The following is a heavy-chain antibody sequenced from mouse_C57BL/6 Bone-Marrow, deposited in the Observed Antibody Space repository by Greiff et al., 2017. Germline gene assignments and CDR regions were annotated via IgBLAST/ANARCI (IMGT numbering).Heavy chain of an antibody. Sequence: DVKLVESGGDLVKPGGSLQLSCAASGFTFSSYGMSWVRQTPDKRLAWVATISSGGSYTYYPDSVTGRFTISRDNAKNTLYLQMSSLKSEDTAMYYCARHDGDFWYFDVWGTGTTVIVSS. J-gene: IGHJ1*03. CDR1: GFTFSSYG. V-gene: IGHV5-6*02. D-gene: IGHD2-3*01. CDR3: ARHDGDFWYFDV. CDR2: ISSGGSYT.